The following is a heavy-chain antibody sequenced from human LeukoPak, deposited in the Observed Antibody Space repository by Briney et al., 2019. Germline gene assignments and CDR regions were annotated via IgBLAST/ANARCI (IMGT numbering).Heavy chain of an antibody. Sequence: PGGSLGLSCAASGFTSSIYSMSWVRQAPGQGLEWVSSISSSSNYIYYADSVKGRFTISRDDAENSLYLQMHSLRAEDTAVYYCARGPEVITFSRTDYWGQGTLVTVSS. CDR3: ARGPEVITFSRTDY. CDR2: ISSSSNYI. J-gene: IGHJ4*02. V-gene: IGHV3-21*01. CDR1: GFTSSIYS.